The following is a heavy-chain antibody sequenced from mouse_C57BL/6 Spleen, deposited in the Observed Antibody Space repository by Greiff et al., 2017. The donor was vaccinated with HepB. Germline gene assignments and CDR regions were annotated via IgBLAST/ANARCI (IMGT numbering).Heavy chain of an antibody. CDR1: GYTFTSYG. J-gene: IGHJ2*01. V-gene: IGHV1-81*01. CDR2: IYPRSGNT. Sequence: VQLQESGAELARPGASVKLSCKASGYTFTSYGISWVKQRTGQGLEWIGEIYPRSGNTYYNEKFKGKATLTADKSSSTAYMELRSLTSEDSAVYFCARNWDGENYFDYWGQGTTLTVSS. D-gene: IGHD4-1*01. CDR3: ARNWDGENYFDY.